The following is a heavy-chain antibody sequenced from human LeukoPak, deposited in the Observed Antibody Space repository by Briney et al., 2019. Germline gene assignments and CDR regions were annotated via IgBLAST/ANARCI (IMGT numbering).Heavy chain of an antibody. CDR2: ISSSSSYI. Sequence: GGSLRLSCAASGFTFSSYSMNWVRQAPGKGLEWVSSISSSSSYIYYADLVKGRSTISRDNAKNSLYLQMNSLRVEDTAVYYCVRDETWNFGLSWYDGYDIWGQGTMVTVSS. CDR1: GFTFSSYS. D-gene: IGHD1-7*01. CDR3: VRDETWNFGLSWYDGYDI. J-gene: IGHJ3*02. V-gene: IGHV3-21*01.